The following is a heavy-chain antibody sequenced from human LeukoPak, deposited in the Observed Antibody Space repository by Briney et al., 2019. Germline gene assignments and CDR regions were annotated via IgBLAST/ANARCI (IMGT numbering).Heavy chain of an antibody. V-gene: IGHV1-8*01. CDR1: GYTFTSYD. D-gene: IGHD6-19*01. CDR2: MNPNSGNT. J-gene: IGHJ4*02. CDR3: ARAPRTHSSGWYTGQYYFDY. Sequence: VASVKVSCKASGYTFTSYDINWVRQATGQGLEWMGWMNPNSGNTGYAQKFQGRVTMTRNTSISTAYMELSSLRAEDTAVYYCARAPRTHSSGWYTGQYYFDYWGQGTLVTVSS.